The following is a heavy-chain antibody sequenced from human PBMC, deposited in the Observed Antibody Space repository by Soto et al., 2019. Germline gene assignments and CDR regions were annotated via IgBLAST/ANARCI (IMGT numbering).Heavy chain of an antibody. CDR2: ISWNSGSI. Sequence: GGSLRLSCAASGFTFDDYAMHWVRQAPGKGLEWVSGISWNSGSIGYADSVKGRFTISRDNAKNSLYLQMNSLRAEDTALYYCAKGGLYCSGGSCYSNWFDPWGQGTLVTVSS. CDR1: GFTFDDYA. CDR3: AKGGLYCSGGSCYSNWFDP. V-gene: IGHV3-9*01. D-gene: IGHD2-15*01. J-gene: IGHJ5*02.